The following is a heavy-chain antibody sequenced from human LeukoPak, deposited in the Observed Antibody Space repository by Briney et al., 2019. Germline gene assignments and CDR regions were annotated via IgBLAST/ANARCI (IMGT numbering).Heavy chain of an antibody. J-gene: IGHJ4*02. Sequence: MSSETLSLTCTVSGGPVSSDYWSWIRQPPGKGLEWIGYIYHTGNSDYNPSLKSRATISLDTSKNQFSLKLTSVTAADTAVYFCARNPFSSPFDYWGQGTLVTVSS. CDR1: GGPVSSDY. D-gene: IGHD2/OR15-2a*01. CDR3: ARNPFSSPFDY. CDR2: IYHTGNS. V-gene: IGHV4-59*08.